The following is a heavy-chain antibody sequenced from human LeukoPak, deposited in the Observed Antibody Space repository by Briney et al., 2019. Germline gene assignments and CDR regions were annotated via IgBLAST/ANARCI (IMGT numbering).Heavy chain of an antibody. CDR1: GFTFSKYW. CDR2: IKQDGSEK. J-gene: IGHJ4*02. D-gene: IGHD3-22*01. V-gene: IGHV3-7*05. CDR3: ARVYSSLWAPSFDY. Sequence: PGGSLRLSCAASGFTFSKYWMKWVRQAPGKGLEWVANIKQDGSEKYYVDSVKGRFTISRDNAKNSVFLQMNSLRAEDTAVYYCARVYSSLWAPSFDYWGQGALVTVSS.